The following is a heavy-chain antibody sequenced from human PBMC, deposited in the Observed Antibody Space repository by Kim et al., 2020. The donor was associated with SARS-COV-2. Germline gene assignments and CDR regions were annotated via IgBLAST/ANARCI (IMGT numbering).Heavy chain of an antibody. CDR3: ANDLVGATSIDY. D-gene: IGHD1-26*01. J-gene: IGHJ4*02. Sequence: YADSGRGRFTISRDNSENTLYRQMNSLRAEDTAVYYCANDLVGATSIDYWGQGTLVTVSS. V-gene: IGHV3-23*01.